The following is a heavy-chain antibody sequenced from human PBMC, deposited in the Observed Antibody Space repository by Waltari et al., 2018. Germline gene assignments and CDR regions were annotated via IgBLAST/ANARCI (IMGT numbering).Heavy chain of an antibody. J-gene: IGHJ4*02. CDR1: GFTFDDYV. CDR3: VKDWDSNGSRPRHCDY. V-gene: IGHV3-9*01. CDR2: ISWDSGRF. D-gene: IGHD1-26*01. Sequence: EVQLVESGGGLVQPGRSLRLSCAASGFTFDDYVMHWVRQVPGSVADVTSCISWDSGRFGYVYHLSVQFTMSRDNAKSSLYLQMNSLSAEDTAFYYCVKDWDSNGSRPRHCDYWGQGTLVTISS.